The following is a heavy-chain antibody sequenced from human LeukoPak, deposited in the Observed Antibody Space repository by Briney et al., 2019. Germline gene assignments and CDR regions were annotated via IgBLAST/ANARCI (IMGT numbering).Heavy chain of an antibody. CDR2: LHSGGLT. D-gene: IGHD7-27*01. J-gene: IGHJ2*01. V-gene: IGHV3-53*01. CDR3: VRGLSGVSSWYFDL. Sequence: PGGSLRLSCAASGFTISSNYLSWVRQAPGKGLVWISALHSGGLTFYADSVRGRFTISRDISKNTLYLQMNDLGAEDTALYYCVRGLSGVSSWYFDLWGRGTLVSVSS. CDR1: GFTISSNY.